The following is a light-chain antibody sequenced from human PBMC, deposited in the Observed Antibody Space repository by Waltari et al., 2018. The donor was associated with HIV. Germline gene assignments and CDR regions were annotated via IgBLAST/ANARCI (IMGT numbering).Light chain of an antibody. CDR3: QQRSNWPLT. Sequence: EIVLAQSPATLSLSPGERATLSCRASHSVSSYLALYQQKPGQAPRLLIYDASNRATGIPARFSGSGSGADFTLTISSLEPEDFAVYYCQQRSNWPLTFGGGTKVEIK. J-gene: IGKJ4*01. V-gene: IGKV3-11*01. CDR1: HSVSSY. CDR2: DAS.